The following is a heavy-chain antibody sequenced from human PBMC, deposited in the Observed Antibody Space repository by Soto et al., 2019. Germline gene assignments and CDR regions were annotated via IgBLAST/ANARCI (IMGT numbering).Heavy chain of an antibody. V-gene: IGHV4-59*08. CDR1: GSPISSYY. CDR3: ASLGDYYPAFDV. CDR2: IYYTGTT. J-gene: IGHJ6*02. Sequence: SETLSLTCTVSGSPISSYYWSWFRQPPGQGLEWVGYIYYTGTTTYNPSLKSRVTVSVDTSKNQFSLKLRSVTAADTAVYYCASLGDYYPAFDVWGQGTTVPVS. D-gene: IGHD3-22*01.